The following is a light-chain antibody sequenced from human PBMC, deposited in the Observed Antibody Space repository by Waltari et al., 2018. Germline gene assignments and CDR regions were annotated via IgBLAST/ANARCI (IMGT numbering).Light chain of an antibody. CDR1: QSVSSIS. V-gene: IGKV3-20*01. CDR3: QQYDGSAVT. Sequence: IVLTQSPDTLSLSPGERATLSCRASQSVSSISLAWYQQKPGQAPRLLIYGTSRRATGFPDRFSGSGSGTDFTLTISRLEPEDFAVYHCQQYDGSAVTFGGGTKVEIK. CDR2: GTS. J-gene: IGKJ4*01.